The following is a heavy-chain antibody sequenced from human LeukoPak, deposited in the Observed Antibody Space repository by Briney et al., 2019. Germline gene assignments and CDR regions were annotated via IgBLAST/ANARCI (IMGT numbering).Heavy chain of an antibody. J-gene: IGHJ3*02. CDR1: GGTFSSYT. D-gene: IGHD4-17*01. V-gene: IGHV1-69*02. CDR3: ARPTTVTLEGAFDI. CDR2: IIPIPGIA. Sequence: SVKVSCKASGGTFSSYTISWVRQAPGQGLEWMGRIIPIPGIANYAQKFQGRVTITADKSTSTAYMELSSLRSEDTAVYYCARPTTVTLEGAFDIWGQGTMVTVSS.